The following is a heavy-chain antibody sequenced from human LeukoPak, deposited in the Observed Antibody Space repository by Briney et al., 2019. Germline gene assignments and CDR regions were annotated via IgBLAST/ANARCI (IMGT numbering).Heavy chain of an antibody. CDR2: IRYDGSNK. V-gene: IGHV3-30*02. CDR3: AKGRRIYYGSGSYHPFDY. D-gene: IGHD3-10*01. CDR1: GFTFSSYG. Sequence: PGGSLRLSCAASGFTFSSYGMHWVRQAPGKGLEWVAFIRYDGSNKYYADSVKGRFTISRDNSKNTLYLQMNSLRAEDTAVYYCAKGRRIYYGSGSYHPFDYWGQGTLVTVSS. J-gene: IGHJ4*02.